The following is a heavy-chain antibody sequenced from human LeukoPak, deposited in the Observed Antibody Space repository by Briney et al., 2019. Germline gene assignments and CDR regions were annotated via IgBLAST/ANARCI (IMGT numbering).Heavy chain of an antibody. CDR3: ARERGYSYGYGDY. V-gene: IGHV3-23*01. D-gene: IGHD5-18*01. CDR1: GFTFSSYA. Sequence: PGGSLRLSCAASGFTFSSYAVSRVRQAPGKGLEWVSAISGSGGSTYYADSVKGRFTISRDNSKNTLYLQMNSLRAEDTAVYYCARERGYSYGYGDYWGQGTLVTVSS. CDR2: ISGSGGST. J-gene: IGHJ4*02.